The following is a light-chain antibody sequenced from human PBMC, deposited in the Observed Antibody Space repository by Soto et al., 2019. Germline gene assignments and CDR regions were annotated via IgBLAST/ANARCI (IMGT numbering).Light chain of an antibody. V-gene: IGKV1-5*03. J-gene: IGKJ1*01. CDR1: QSISSW. CDR2: KAS. Sequence: DIQMTNSPSPLSASLGASLTITCXXXQSISSWLAWYQQKPGKAPKLLIYKASTLESGVPSRFRGSGSGTDFALIITSLQPDDFATYYCHQYNSYSPEWTFGQGT. CDR3: HQYNSYSPEWT.